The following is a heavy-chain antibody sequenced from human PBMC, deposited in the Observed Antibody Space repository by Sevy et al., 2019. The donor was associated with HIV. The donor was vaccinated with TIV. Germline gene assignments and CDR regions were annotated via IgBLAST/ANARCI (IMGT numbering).Heavy chain of an antibody. CDR2: ISSSSSYI. V-gene: IGHV3-21*01. CDR1: GFTFSSYS. Sequence: GGSLRLSCAASGFTFSSYSMNWVRQAPGKGLEWVSSISSSSSYIYYADSVKGRFTISRDNAKNSLYRQMNSLRAEDTAVYYCARDIRRDNSFDYWGQGTLVTVSS. CDR3: ARDIRRDNSFDY. J-gene: IGHJ4*02.